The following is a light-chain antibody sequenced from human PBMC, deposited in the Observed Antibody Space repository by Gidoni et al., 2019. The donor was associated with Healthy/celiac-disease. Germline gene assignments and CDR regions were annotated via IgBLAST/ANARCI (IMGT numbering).Light chain of an antibody. Sequence: ELVLTQSPASRSLSPGQRPTHACRASQTDRSCLACYQRKPGPATRLLLDDASHRATGIPARFGGSRSGTDFALTISSLEPEDLAVYYCQGRSNWPPLTIGGGTKVEIK. CDR2: DAS. CDR3: QGRSNWPPLT. CDR1: QTDRSC. J-gene: IGKJ4*01. V-gene: IGKV3-11*01.